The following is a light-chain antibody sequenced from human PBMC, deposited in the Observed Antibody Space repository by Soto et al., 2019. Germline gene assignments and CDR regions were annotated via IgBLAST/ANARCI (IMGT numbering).Light chain of an antibody. Sequence: DIVMTQSPDSLAVSLGERATINCKSSQSVLYNSNNKNHLAWYQQKPGQPPKLFITWASARESGVPDRFSGGGSGTDFTLTISSLQAEDVAIYYCQQYYSLPFTFGPGTKVNI. CDR1: QSVLYNSNNKNH. V-gene: IGKV4-1*01. CDR3: QQYYSLPFT. CDR2: WAS. J-gene: IGKJ3*01.